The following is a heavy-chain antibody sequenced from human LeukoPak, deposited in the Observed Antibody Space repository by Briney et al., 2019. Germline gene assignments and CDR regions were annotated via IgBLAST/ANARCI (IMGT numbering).Heavy chain of an antibody. CDR2: INHSGST. Sequence: RPSETLSLTCAVYGGSFSGYYWGWIRQPPGEGLEWVGEINHSGSTNYNPSLNSRVSISVDTSKNQCCLKLSSVTAADTVVYYCARGQWELLFDIWGQGTMVTVSS. V-gene: IGHV4-34*01. J-gene: IGHJ3*02. CDR3: ARGQWELLFDI. D-gene: IGHD1-26*01. CDR1: GGSFSGYY.